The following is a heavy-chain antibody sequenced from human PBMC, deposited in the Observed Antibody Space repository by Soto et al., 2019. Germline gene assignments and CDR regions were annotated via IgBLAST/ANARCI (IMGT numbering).Heavy chain of an antibody. CDR3: AKDPRQLIVYFDS. J-gene: IGHJ4*02. CDR2: ISDNGGTT. D-gene: IGHD3-22*01. CDR1: EFTFSNYA. V-gene: IGHV3-23*01. Sequence: GGSLRLSCAASEFTFSNYAMSWVRQAPGKGLEWVSSISDNGGTTYYADSVKGRFTISRDNSKNTLYLQMNSLRAEDTAVYYCAKDPRQLIVYFDSWGQGTQATVSS.